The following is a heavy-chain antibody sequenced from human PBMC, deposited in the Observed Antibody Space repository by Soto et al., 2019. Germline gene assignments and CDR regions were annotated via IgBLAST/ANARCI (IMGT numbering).Heavy chain of an antibody. J-gene: IGHJ6*04. CDR2: IANAGTDS. CDR3: ARGWFGPDV. V-gene: IGHV3-74*01. D-gene: IGHD3-10*01. CDR1: GFTLSGRS. Sequence: EVQLVESGGGLVQPGGSLRLSCAASGFTLSGRSMHWVRQAPGKGLVWVSGIANAGTDSTYADSVKGRFTSSRDNAKNMLYLQMNSLGVEDTAVYYCARGWFGPDVWGKGTTVTVSS.